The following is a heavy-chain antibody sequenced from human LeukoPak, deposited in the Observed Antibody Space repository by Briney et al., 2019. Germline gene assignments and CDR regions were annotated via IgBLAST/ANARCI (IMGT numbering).Heavy chain of an antibody. CDR2: IGTGGDT. Sequence: TGGSLRLSCATSGFTFSSYDMHWVRHGTGKGLEWVSGIGTGGDTYYPDSEKGRFTISRENAKKSLFLQMNSLRAEDTAVYYCGRGNSFDFWGQGTLVTVSS. CDR1: GFTFSSYD. CDR3: GRGNSFDF. V-gene: IGHV3-13*01. J-gene: IGHJ4*02.